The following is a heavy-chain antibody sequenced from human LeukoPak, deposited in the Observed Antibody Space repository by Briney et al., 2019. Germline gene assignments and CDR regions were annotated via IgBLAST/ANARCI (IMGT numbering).Heavy chain of an antibody. V-gene: IGHV1-69*05. CDR2: IIPIFGTA. J-gene: IGHJ6*03. CDR3: ARGPKGHCYYYYMDV. CDR1: GDTFISYS. Sequence: GASMKVSCKASGDTFISYSISWVRQAPGQELEWMGGIIPIFGTANYAQKFQGRVTITTDESTSTAYMELTSLRSEDTAVYYCARGPKGHCYYYYMDVWGKGTTVTVSS.